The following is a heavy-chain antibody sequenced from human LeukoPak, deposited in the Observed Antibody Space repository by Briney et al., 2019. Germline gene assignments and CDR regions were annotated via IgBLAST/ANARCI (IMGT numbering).Heavy chain of an antibody. J-gene: IGHJ4*02. CDR1: GGSFSGYY. V-gene: IGHV4-34*01. CDR3: AREDGYNEEFDY. D-gene: IGHD5-24*01. CDR2: INHSGST. Sequence: SETLSLTCAVYGGSFSGYYWSWIRRPPGKGLEWIGEINHSGSTNYNPSLKSRVTISVDTSKNQFSLKLSSVTAADTAVYYCAREDGYNEEFDYWGQGTLVTVSS.